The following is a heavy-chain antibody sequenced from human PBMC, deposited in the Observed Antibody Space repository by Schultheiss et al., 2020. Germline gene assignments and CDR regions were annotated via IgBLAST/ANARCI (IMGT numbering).Heavy chain of an antibody. CDR2: ISSSGTTK. D-gene: IGHD3-22*01. V-gene: IGHV3-48*03. CDR1: GFTFSSYE. Sequence: GGSLRLSCTASGFTFSSYEMNWVRQAPGKGLEWVSYISSSGTTKYYADSVKGRFTVSRDNAKNSLYLQMNSLRAEDTAVYYCAKDRKYYYDSSGYYRSNYYGMDVWGQGTTVTVSS. J-gene: IGHJ6*02. CDR3: AKDRKYYYDSSGYYRSNYYGMDV.